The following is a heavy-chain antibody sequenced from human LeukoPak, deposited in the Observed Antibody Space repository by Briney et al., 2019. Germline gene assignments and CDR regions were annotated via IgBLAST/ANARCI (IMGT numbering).Heavy chain of an antibody. Sequence: ASVKVSCKASGYIFTNYDIIWVRQAPGQGLEWMGWINPNSGSTKYAQKFQGRVTMTRDTSISTAYMELSRLRSDDTAVYYCARGDSYGYAFYYYYYMDVWGKGTTVTVSS. V-gene: IGHV1-2*02. D-gene: IGHD5-18*01. CDR2: INPNSGST. CDR1: GYIFTNYD. J-gene: IGHJ6*03. CDR3: ARGDSYGYAFYYYYYMDV.